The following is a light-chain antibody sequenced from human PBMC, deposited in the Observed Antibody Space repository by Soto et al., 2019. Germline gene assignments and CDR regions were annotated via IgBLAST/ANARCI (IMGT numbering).Light chain of an antibody. Sequence: QSVLTQPASVSGSPGQSITISCTGTSSDFASYNFVSWYQHYPGKAPKLIIYEVSNRPSGVSNRFSGSKSGNTASLTISGLQAEDEADYYCSSYTTTSTLIIFGGGTKRTVL. V-gene: IGLV2-14*01. CDR3: SSYTTTSTLII. CDR1: SSDFASYNF. CDR2: EVS. J-gene: IGLJ2*01.